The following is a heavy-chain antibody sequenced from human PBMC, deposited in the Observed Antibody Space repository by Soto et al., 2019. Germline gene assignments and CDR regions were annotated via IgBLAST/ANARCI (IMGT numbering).Heavy chain of an antibody. CDR2: IYWDAAK. J-gene: IGHJ6*02. D-gene: IGHD2-15*01. CDR1: GFSLSTSGVG. CDR3: AYLPCSGGSCYWFSFSGMDV. V-gene: IGHV2-5*02. Sequence: QITLKESGPTLVKPTQTLTLTCTFSGFSLSTSGVGVAWIRQPPGEALEWLALIYWDAAKRYKPSMESRLTTTNDTSKNQVVLTMTSMHSVDTATYYCAYLPCSGGSCYWFSFSGMDVWGQGTTVTVSS.